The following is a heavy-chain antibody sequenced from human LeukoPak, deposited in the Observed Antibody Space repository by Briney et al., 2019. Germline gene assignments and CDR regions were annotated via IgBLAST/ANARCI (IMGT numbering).Heavy chain of an antibody. Sequence: ASVKVSCKASGYTFTSYYMHWVRQAPGQGLEWMGWISAYNGNTNYAQKLQGRVTMTTDTSTSTAYMELRSLRSDDTAVYYCARDDNYYDSSGYYEHAFDIWGQGTMVTVSS. D-gene: IGHD3-22*01. V-gene: IGHV1-18*04. CDR2: ISAYNGNT. CDR1: GYTFTSYY. J-gene: IGHJ3*02. CDR3: ARDDNYYDSSGYYEHAFDI.